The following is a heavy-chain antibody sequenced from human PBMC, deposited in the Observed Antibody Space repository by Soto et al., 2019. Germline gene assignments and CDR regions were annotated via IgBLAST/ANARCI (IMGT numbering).Heavy chain of an antibody. V-gene: IGHV6-1*01. CDR3: ARSYSSTWMRYYYGMDV. Sequence: SQTLSLTCAISGDSVSSNSAAWNWIRQSPSRGLEWLGRTYYRSKWYNDYAVSVKSRITINPDTSKNQFSLQLSSVTPEDTAVYYCARSYSSTWMRYYYGMDVWGQGTTVTVSS. CDR1: GDSVSSNSAA. J-gene: IGHJ6*02. CDR2: TYYRSKWYN. D-gene: IGHD2-21*01.